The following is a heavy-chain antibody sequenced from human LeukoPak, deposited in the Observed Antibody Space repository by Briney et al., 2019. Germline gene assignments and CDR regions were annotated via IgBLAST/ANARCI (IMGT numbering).Heavy chain of an antibody. D-gene: IGHD1-1*01. CDR3: AKDRTKPEY. Sequence: GGSLRLSCAASGFRFSDFYMSWIRQAPGMGLEWISYIGTRSNPIYYADSVKGRFTISRDNSKNTLYLQMNSLRAEDTAVYYCAKDRTKPEYWGQGTLVTVSS. CDR2: IGTRSNPI. J-gene: IGHJ4*02. V-gene: IGHV3-11*01. CDR1: GFRFSDFY.